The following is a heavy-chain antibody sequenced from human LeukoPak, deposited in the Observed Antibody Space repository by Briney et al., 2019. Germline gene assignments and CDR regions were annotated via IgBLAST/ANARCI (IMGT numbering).Heavy chain of an antibody. J-gene: IGHJ4*02. Sequence: PSETLSLTCTVSGGSISSSSYYWGWIRQPPGKGLEWIGYIYYSGSTNYNPSLKSRVTISVDTSKNQFSLKLSSVTAADTAVYYCARAHCLGYCSGGSWGFDYWGQGTLVTVSS. D-gene: IGHD2-15*01. CDR1: GGSISSSSYY. CDR2: IYYSGST. V-gene: IGHV4-61*05. CDR3: ARAHCLGYCSGGSWGFDY.